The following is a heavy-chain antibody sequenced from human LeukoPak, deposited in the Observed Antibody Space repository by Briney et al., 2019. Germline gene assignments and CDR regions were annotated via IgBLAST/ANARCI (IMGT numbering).Heavy chain of an antibody. CDR2: ISGSGGST. CDR3: AKARRFSCGGDCYFDY. CDR1: GFTFSSYA. D-gene: IGHD2-21*01. V-gene: IGHV3-23*01. Sequence: GGSLRLSCAASGFTFSSYAMSWVRQAPGKGLEWVSAISGSGGSTYYADSVKGRFTISRDNSKNTLYLQMNSLRAEDTAVYCCAKARRFSCGGDCYFDYWGQGTLVTVSS. J-gene: IGHJ4*02.